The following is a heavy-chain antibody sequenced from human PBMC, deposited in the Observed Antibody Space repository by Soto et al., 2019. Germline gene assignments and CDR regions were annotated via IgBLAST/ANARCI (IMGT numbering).Heavy chain of an antibody. J-gene: IGHJ2*01. D-gene: IGHD1-26*01. CDR2: IYYSGST. CDR1: GGSISTYY. Sequence: PSETLSLTCTVSGGSISTYYWSWIRQPPGKGLEWIGYIYYSGSTNYNPSLKSRVTISVDTSKNQFSLKLSSVTAADTAVYYWAGGGGPTPYFDLWGRGTLVTVSS. CDR3: AGGGGPTPYFDL. V-gene: IGHV4-59*01.